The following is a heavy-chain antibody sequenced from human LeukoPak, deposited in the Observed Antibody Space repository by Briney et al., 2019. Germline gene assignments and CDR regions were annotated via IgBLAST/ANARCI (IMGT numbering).Heavy chain of an antibody. CDR2: IYTSGST. J-gene: IGHJ4*02. CDR3: ARDIYYYDSSGYYRFDY. D-gene: IGHD3-22*01. Sequence: SETLSLTCTVSGGSISSYYWSWIRQPAGKGLEWIGRIYTSGSTNYNPSLKSRITMSVDTSKNQFSLKLSSVTAADTAVYYCARDIYYYDSSGYYRFDYWGQGTLVTVSS. V-gene: IGHV4-4*07. CDR1: GGSISSYY.